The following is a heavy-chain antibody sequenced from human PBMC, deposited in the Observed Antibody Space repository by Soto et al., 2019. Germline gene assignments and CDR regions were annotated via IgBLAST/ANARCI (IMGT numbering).Heavy chain of an antibody. CDR2: IYYSGST. CDR3: ARGKWLRLYYYYGMDV. CDR1: GGSVSSGIFY. J-gene: IGHJ6*02. Sequence: ESLSLACTVSGGSVSSGIFYWSWIRQPPGKGLEWIGYIYYSGSTNYNPSLKSRVTISVDTSKNQFSLKLSSVTAADTAVYYCARGKWLRLYYYYGMDVWGQGTTVTVSS. D-gene: IGHD5-12*01. V-gene: IGHV4-61*01.